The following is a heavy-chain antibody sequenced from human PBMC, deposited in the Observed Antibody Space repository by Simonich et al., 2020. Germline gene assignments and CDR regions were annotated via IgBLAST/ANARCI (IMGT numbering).Heavy chain of an antibody. V-gene: IGHV3-7*01. D-gene: IGHD3-10*01. J-gene: IGHJ4*02. Sequence: EVQLVESGGGLVQPGGSLRLSCAASGFTFSSYWMSWVRQAPGKGLEWVTKIKQDGSEKYYVDSVKGRFTISRDNAKNSLYLQMNSLRAEDTAVYYCARDREVYGSGSYYNYWGQGTLVTVSS. CDR2: IKQDGSEK. CDR1: GFTFSSYW. CDR3: ARDREVYGSGSYYNY.